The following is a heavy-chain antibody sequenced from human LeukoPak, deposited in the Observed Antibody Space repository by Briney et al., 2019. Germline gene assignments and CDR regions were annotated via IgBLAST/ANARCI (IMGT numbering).Heavy chain of an antibody. CDR1: GFTFSSYG. D-gene: IGHD5-18*01. CDR3: VRGAYDSLYSYGNL. CDR2: ITNKGDST. Sequence: PGGSLRLSCSASGFTFSSYGMYWVRQAPGKGLEYVSAITNKGDSTNYADSVKGRFTISRDNPKNTLYLQMSSLRPDDTAVYYCVRGAYDSLYSYGNLWGQGTQVTVSS. V-gene: IGHV3-64D*06. J-gene: IGHJ5*02.